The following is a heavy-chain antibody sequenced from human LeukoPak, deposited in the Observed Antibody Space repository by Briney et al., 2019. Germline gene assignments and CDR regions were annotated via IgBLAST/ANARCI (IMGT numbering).Heavy chain of an antibody. CDR1: GYTFTSYG. V-gene: IGHV1-18*01. Sequence: GASVEVSCKASGYTFTSYGISWVRQAPGQGLEWMGWISAYNGNTNYAQKLQGRVTMTTDTSTSTAYMELRSLRSDDTAVYYCARDLIVGATNWFDPWGQGTLVTVSS. D-gene: IGHD1-26*01. CDR3: ARDLIVGATNWFDP. CDR2: ISAYNGNT. J-gene: IGHJ5*02.